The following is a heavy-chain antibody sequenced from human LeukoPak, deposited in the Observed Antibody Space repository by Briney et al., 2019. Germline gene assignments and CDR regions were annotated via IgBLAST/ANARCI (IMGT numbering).Heavy chain of an antibody. CDR1: GYSISSGYY. CDR2: IYHSGST. CDR3: ARGPERYFDFGILDY. Sequence: KASETLSLTCTVSGYSISSGYYWGWIRQPPGKGLEWIGSIYHSGSTYYNPSLKSRVTISVDTSKNQFSLKLSSVTAADTAVYYCARGPERYFDFGILDYWGQGTLVTVSS. J-gene: IGHJ4*02. V-gene: IGHV4-38-2*02. D-gene: IGHD3-9*01.